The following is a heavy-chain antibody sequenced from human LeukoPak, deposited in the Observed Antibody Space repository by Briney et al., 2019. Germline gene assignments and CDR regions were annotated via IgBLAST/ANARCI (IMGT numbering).Heavy chain of an antibody. CDR3: AKLVAY. CDR2: ISGSGT. V-gene: IGHV3-23*01. CDR1: GFTFSNDA. J-gene: IGHJ4*02. Sequence: PGGSLRLSCAASGFTFSNDAMSWVRQAPGKGLEWLSAISGSGTYYADSVKGRFTISRDSSGSTLYLQMNSLRAEDTALYYCAKLVAYWGQGTLVTVSS.